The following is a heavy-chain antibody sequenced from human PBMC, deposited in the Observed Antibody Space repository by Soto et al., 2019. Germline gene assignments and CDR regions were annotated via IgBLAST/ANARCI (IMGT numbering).Heavy chain of an antibody. CDR3: AKDSRVTMVRGVIIPPGY. V-gene: IGHV3-23*01. Sequence: GGPLTLSCVASGFTFSNYSLSWVSQAPGKGLEWVSAISGSYGSTYYADSVKGRFTISRDNSKNTLYLQMNSLRAEDTAVYYCAKDSRVTMVRGVIIPPGYWGQGTLVTVSS. J-gene: IGHJ4*02. CDR1: GFTFSNYS. CDR2: ISGSYGST. D-gene: IGHD3-10*01.